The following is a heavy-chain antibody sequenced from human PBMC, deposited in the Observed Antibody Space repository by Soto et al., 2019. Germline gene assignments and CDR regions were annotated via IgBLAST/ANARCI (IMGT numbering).Heavy chain of an antibody. D-gene: IGHD3-22*01. CDR2: IYYSGST. CDR1: GGSISGGNYY. CDR3: ARTSYDSSGTAADP. Sequence: QVQLQESGPGLVKPSQTLSLTCTASGGSISGGNYYWSWIRQHPGKGLEWIGYIYYSGSTYYNPSPKSRVTISVDTSKNQFSLKLSSVTAADTAVYYCARTSYDSSGTAADPWGQGTLVTVSS. V-gene: IGHV4-31*03. J-gene: IGHJ5*02.